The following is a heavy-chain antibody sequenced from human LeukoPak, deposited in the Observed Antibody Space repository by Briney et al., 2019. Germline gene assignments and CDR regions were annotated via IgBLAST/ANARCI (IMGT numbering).Heavy chain of an antibody. Sequence: GASVKVSCKASGYXLTDYYMHWVRQAPGQGLEWMGWINPNSGDTNYAQKFQGRVTMTRDTSISTAYMELSRLTSDDTAVYYCARDWRGSYFPDFWGQGTLVTVSS. D-gene: IGHD1-26*01. CDR2: INPNSGDT. CDR1: GYXLTDYY. CDR3: ARDWRGSYFPDF. J-gene: IGHJ4*02. V-gene: IGHV1-2*02.